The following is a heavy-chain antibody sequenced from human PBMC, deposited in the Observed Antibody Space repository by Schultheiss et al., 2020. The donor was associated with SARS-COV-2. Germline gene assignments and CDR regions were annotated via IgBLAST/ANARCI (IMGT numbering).Heavy chain of an antibody. Sequence: GGSLRLSCAASGFSFSDYWMHWVRQAPGKGLVWVSSISSSSSYIYYADSVKGRFTISRDNAKNSVYLQMNSLRAEDTAVYYCARDFSSSGAFDIWGQGTMVTVSS. CDR1: GFSFSDYW. CDR2: ISSSSSYI. CDR3: ARDFSSSGAFDI. D-gene: IGHD6-6*01. J-gene: IGHJ3*02. V-gene: IGHV3-21*01.